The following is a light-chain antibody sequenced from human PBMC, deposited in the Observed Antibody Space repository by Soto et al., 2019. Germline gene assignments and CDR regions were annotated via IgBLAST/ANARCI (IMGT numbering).Light chain of an antibody. V-gene: IGKV3-15*01. CDR1: QSVSSN. CDR2: GAS. J-gene: IGKJ5*01. Sequence: IVLMLSPATLSVSPCEIATLSCRPSQSVSSNLSWYQQKPGQAPRLLIYGASTRATGIPARFSGSGSGTEFTLTISSLQSEDVAVYYCQQYNNCPPITFGQGTRLEIK. CDR3: QQYNNCPPIT.